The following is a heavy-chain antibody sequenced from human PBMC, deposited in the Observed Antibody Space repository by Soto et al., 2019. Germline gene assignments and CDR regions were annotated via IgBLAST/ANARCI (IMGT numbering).Heavy chain of an antibody. CDR3: AITEYCSGGSCYPAFDL. J-gene: IGHJ3*01. D-gene: IGHD2-15*01. Sequence: QVQLVQSGAEVKKPGASVKVSCKVSGYTLTELSMHWVRQAPGKGLEWMGGFDPEDGETIYEQKFQGRVTMTEDTSTHTAYMELSSLRSEDTAVYYCAITEYCSGGSCYPAFDLWGQGTMVTVSS. CDR2: FDPEDGET. V-gene: IGHV1-24*01. CDR1: GYTLTELS.